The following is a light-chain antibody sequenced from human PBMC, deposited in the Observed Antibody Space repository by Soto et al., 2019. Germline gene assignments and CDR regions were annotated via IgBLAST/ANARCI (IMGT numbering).Light chain of an antibody. CDR2: DAS. CDR1: QSVSSY. V-gene: IGKV3-11*01. CDR3: QQRSNWPWT. Sequence: EIVLTQSPATLSLSPGERATLSCRASQSVSSYLAWYQQKPGQAPRLLIYDASNRATGIPARFSGSGSGTDCTLTISSLEPEDFAVYYCQQRSNWPWTFCQGTKVEIK. J-gene: IGKJ1*01.